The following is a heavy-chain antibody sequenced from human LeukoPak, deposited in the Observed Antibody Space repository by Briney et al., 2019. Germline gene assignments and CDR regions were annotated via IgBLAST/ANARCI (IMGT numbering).Heavy chain of an antibody. CDR3: ARGRITMIWPI. Sequence: SETLSLTCTVSGGSISSYYWSWIRQPPGKGLEWIGYIYYSGSTNYIPSLKSRVTISVDTSKNQFSLKLSSVTAADTAVYYCARGRITMIWPIWGQGTMVTVSS. J-gene: IGHJ3*02. CDR2: IYYSGST. CDR1: GGSISSYY. V-gene: IGHV4-59*01. D-gene: IGHD3-22*01.